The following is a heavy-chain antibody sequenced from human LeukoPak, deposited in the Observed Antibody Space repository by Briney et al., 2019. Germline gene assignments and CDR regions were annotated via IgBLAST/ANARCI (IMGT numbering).Heavy chain of an antibody. CDR3: AKLGYYDSSGSDAFDI. CDR1: GFTFSSYA. V-gene: IGHV3-23*01. Sequence: GGSLRLSCAASGFTFSSYAMSWVRQAPGKGLEWVSAISGSGGSTYYADSVKGRFTISRDNSKNTLYLQMNSLRAEDTAVYYCAKLGYYDSSGSDAFDIWGQGTMVTVSS. J-gene: IGHJ3*02. D-gene: IGHD3-22*01. CDR2: ISGSGGST.